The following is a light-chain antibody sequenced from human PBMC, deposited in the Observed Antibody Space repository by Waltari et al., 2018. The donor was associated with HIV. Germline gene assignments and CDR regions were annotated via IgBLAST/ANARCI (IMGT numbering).Light chain of an antibody. J-gene: IGKJ1*01. CDR2: WAS. CDR1: QSVLYDSNNKNY. Sequence: DIVMTQSPDSLAVSLGERATINCKSSQSVLYDSNNKNYLAWYQQKPGQPPKLLIYWASTRKSGVPDRFSGSGSGTDFTLTISSLQAEDFAVYYCQQYGSSPQTFGQGTKVEIK. V-gene: IGKV4-1*01. CDR3: QQYGSSPQT.